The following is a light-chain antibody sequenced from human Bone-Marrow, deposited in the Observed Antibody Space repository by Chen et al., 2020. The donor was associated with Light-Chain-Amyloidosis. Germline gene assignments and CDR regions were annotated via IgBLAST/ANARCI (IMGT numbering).Light chain of an antibody. CDR3: QSYQGSSQGV. J-gene: IGLJ3*02. CDR2: EDD. Sequence: NFMLTQPHSVSESPGKTVIISCTRSSGSIATNHVQWYQQRPGSSPPTVIYEDDQRPSGVPDRFSGSIDRSSNSASLTISGLKTEDEADYYCQSYQGSSQGVFGGGTKLTVL. CDR1: SGSIATNH. V-gene: IGLV6-57*01.